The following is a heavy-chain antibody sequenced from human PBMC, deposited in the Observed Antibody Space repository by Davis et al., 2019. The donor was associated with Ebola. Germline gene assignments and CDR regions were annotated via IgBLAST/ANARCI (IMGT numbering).Heavy chain of an antibody. CDR2: IIPIFGTA. D-gene: IGHD5-24*01. Sequence: SVKVSCKASGCTFSSYAISWVRQAPGQGLEWMGGIIPIFGTANYAQKFQGRVTITADESTSTAYMELSSLRSEDTAVYYCARGKGDGYNLHWFDPWGQGTLVTVSS. CDR3: ARGKGDGYNLHWFDP. V-gene: IGHV1-69*13. J-gene: IGHJ5*02. CDR1: GCTFSSYA.